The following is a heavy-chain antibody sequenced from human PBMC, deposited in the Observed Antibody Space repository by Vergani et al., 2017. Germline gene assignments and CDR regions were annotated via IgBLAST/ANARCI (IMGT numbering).Heavy chain of an antibody. CDR2: INPNSGGT. J-gene: IGHJ6*03. D-gene: IGHD2-2*01. CDR3: AREGGNSVVVPAARYYYYYMDV. CDR1: GYTFTGYY. V-gene: IGHV1-2*02. Sequence: QVQLVQSGAEVKKPGASVKVSCKASGYTFTGYYMHWVRQAPGQGLEWMGWINPNSGGTNYAQKFQGRVTMTRDTSISTAYMELSRLRSDDTAVYYCAREGGNSVVVPAARYYYYYMDVWGKGTTVTVSS.